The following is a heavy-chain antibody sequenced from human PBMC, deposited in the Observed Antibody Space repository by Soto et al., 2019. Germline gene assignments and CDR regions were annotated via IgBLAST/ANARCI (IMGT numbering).Heavy chain of an antibody. V-gene: IGHV4-61*08. CDR3: ARRLYYDSSGFEGGGMDV. CDR1: GGSISSGGYY. Sequence: PSETLSLTCTVSGGSISSGGYYWSWIRQHPGKGLEWIGYIYSSGSTNYNPSLKSRGTISVDTSKNHFSLKLSSVTAADTAVYYCARRLYYDSSGFEGGGMDVWGQGTTVTVSS. D-gene: IGHD3-22*01. J-gene: IGHJ6*02. CDR2: IYSSGST.